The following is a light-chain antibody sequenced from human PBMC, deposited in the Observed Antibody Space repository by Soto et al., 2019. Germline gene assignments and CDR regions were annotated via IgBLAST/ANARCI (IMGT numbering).Light chain of an antibody. CDR2: GAS. Sequence: EIVMTQSPATLSVSPGERATLSCRASQSVSSNLAWYQQKPGQAPRLLIYGASTRATGIPARFSGSGSGKEFTLNISSLQSEDFAVYSCLQYNKWPPLTFGGGTKVEIK. J-gene: IGKJ4*01. CDR1: QSVSSN. V-gene: IGKV3-15*01. CDR3: LQYNKWPPLT.